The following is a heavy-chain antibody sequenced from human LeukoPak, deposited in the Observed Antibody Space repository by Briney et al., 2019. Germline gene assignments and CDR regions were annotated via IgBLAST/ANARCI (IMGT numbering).Heavy chain of an antibody. V-gene: IGHV7-4-1*02. CDR1: GYTYTSYA. CDR2: INTNTGNP. CDR3: ARVLAGTRGWYAFDI. D-gene: IGHD2-15*01. Sequence: ASVKVSCKASGYTYTSYAMNWVRQAPGQGLEWMGWINTNTGNPTYAQGFTGRFVFSLDTSVSTAYLQISSLKAEDTAVYYCARVLAGTRGWYAFDIWGQGTMVTVSS. J-gene: IGHJ3*02.